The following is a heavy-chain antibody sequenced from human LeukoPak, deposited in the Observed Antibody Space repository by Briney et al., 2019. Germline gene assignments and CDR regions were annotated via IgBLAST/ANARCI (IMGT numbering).Heavy chain of an antibody. CDR3: AKAGGSSIAARRAIDY. J-gene: IGHJ4*02. D-gene: IGHD6-6*01. CDR1: GFTFSNAW. CDR2: ISGSGGST. V-gene: IGHV3-23*01. Sequence: GGSLRLSCAASGFTFSNAWMSWVRQAPGKGLEWVSAISGSGGSTYYADSVKGRFTISRDNSKNTLYLQMNSLRAEDTAVYYCAKAGGSSIAARRAIDYWGQGTLVTVSS.